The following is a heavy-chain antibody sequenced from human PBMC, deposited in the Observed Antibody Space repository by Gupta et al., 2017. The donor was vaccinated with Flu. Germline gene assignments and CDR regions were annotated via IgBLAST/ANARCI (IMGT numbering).Heavy chain of an antibody. CDR2: IYYSGST. Sequence: QLQLQESGPGLVKPSETLSLTCTVSGGSISSSSYYWGWIRQPPGKGLEWIGSIYYSGSTYYNPSLKSRVTISVDTSKNQFSLKLSSVTAADTAVYYCARRDGSIAAAGRDAFDIWGQGTMVTVSS. CDR1: GGSISSSSYY. J-gene: IGHJ3*02. D-gene: IGHD6-13*01. CDR3: ARRDGSIAAAGRDAFDI. V-gene: IGHV4-39*01.